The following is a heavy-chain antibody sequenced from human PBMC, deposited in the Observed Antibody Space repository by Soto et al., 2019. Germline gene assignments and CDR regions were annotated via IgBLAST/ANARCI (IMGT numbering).Heavy chain of an antibody. J-gene: IGHJ6*02. CDR2: IVVGSGNT. Sequence: GASVKVSCKASGFTFTSSAVQWVRQARGQRLEWIGWIVVGSGNTNYAQKFQERVTITRDMSTSTAYMELSSLRSEDTAVYYCATGFSGYYKPPLDYYSGMAVWGQGTTVTVSS. CDR3: ATGFSGYYKPPLDYYSGMAV. V-gene: IGHV1-58*01. D-gene: IGHD3-9*01. CDR1: GFTFTSSA.